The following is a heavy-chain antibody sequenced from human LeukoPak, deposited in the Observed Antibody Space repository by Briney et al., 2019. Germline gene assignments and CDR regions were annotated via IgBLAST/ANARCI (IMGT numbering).Heavy chain of an antibody. D-gene: IGHD3-22*01. CDR3: ARVLYYYDSSGYYGIDP. J-gene: IGHJ5*02. Sequence: ASVKVSCKASGYTFTSYAMNWVRQAPGQGLEWMGWINTNTGNPTYAQGFTGRFVFSLDTSVSTAYLQISSLKAEDTAVYYCARVLYYYDSSGYYGIDPWGQGTLVTVSS. V-gene: IGHV7-4-1*02. CDR2: INTNTGNP. CDR1: GYTFTSYA.